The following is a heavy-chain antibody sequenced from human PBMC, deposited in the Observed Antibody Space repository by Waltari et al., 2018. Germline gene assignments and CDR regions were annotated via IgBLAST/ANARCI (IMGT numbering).Heavy chain of an antibody. D-gene: IGHD5-12*01. CDR1: GFSFGGFA. Sequence: EVQLLESGGGLIQPGGSLRLSCAASGFSFGGFAMNWVRQAQGKGLEWVSGVGCCGATTKYADSVRGRFTVSRDNTRNTVYLQMNSLRAEDTAVYYCAKAFRGYSGSYFDIWGRGTLVAVSA. J-gene: IGHJ4*02. V-gene: IGHV3-23*01. CDR3: AKAFRGYSGSYFDI. CDR2: VGCCGATT.